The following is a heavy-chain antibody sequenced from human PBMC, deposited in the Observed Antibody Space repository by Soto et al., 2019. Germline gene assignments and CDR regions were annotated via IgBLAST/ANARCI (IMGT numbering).Heavy chain of an antibody. CDR1: GGSISSCAYD. Sequence: PSETLSLTCSVSGGSISSCAYDWIWIHKLTGRARGWNGNIYYNENPYYTPSRNHRLILSIDTSKNQCSLREGYVTAENTAVYYCGSCSIYGLDVWGQGTKVAVTS. D-gene: IGHD3-10*02. CDR2: IYYNENP. CDR3: GSCSIYGLDV. J-gene: IGHJ6*02. V-gene: IGHV4-30-4*01.